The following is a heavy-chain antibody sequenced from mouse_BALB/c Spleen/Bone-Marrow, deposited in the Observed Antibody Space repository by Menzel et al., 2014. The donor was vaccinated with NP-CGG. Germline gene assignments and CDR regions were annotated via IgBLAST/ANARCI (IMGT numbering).Heavy chain of an antibody. J-gene: IGHJ4*01. Sequence: SGAELVKPGASVKLSCTASGFNIKDTYMHWVKQRPEQGLEWIGRIDPANGNTKYDPKFQGRATITTDTSSNTAYLQVSCLTSEDTAVYYCASATTATYYAMDYWGQGTSVTVSS. CDR1: GFNIKDTY. CDR2: IDPANGNT. D-gene: IGHD1-2*01. CDR3: ASATTATYYAMDY. V-gene: IGHV14-3*02.